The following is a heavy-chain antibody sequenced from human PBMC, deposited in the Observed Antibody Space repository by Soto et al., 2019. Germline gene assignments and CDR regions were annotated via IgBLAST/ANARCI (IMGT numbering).Heavy chain of an antibody. CDR1: GFTFSSYA. CDR2: ISYDGSNK. Sequence: GGSLRLSCAASGFTFSSYAMHWVRQAPGKGLEWVAVISYDGSNKYYADSVKGRFTISRDNSKNTLYLQMNSLRAEDTAVHYCARDINKVVQHWGQGTLVTVSS. CDR3: ARDINKVVQH. J-gene: IGHJ1*01. V-gene: IGHV3-30-3*01. D-gene: IGHD1-26*01.